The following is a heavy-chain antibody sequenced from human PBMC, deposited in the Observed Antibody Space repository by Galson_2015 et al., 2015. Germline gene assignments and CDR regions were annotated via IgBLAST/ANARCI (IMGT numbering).Heavy chain of an antibody. CDR1: GFTFSSYA. CDR2: ISGSGGST. CDR3: AKDLGLAATTSSALEY. Sequence: SLRLSCAASGFTFSSYAMSWVRQAPGKGLEWVSAISGSGGSTYYADSVKGRFTISRDNSKNTLYLQMNSLRAEDTAVYYCAKDLGLAATTSSALEYWGQGTLVTVSS. D-gene: IGHD5-12*01. V-gene: IGHV3-23*01. J-gene: IGHJ4*02.